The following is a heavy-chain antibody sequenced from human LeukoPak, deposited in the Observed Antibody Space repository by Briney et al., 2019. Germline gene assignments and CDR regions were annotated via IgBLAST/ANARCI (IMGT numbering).Heavy chain of an antibody. D-gene: IGHD6-6*01. CDR3: ARGDSSTWVY. CDR2: IYYSGST. Sequence: SETLSLTCTVSGGSISGYYWSWIRQPPGKGLEWIGYIYYSGSTNYNPSFKSRVTISVDTSKNQFSLKLSSVTAADTAVYYCARGDSSTWVYWGQGTLVTVSS. CDR1: GGSISGYY. V-gene: IGHV4-59*01. J-gene: IGHJ4*02.